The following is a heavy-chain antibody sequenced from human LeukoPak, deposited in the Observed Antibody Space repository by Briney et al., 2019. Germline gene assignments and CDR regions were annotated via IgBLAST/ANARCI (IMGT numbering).Heavy chain of an antibody. CDR1: GGSISSSSYY. CDR2: IYYSGST. CDR3: ARETRWLQGAFDI. Sequence: SETLSLTCNVSGGSISSSSYYWSWIRQPPGTGLEWIGYIYYSGSTNYNPSLKSRVTISVDTSKNQFSLKLSSVTAADTAVYYCARETRWLQGAFDIWGQGTMVTVSS. J-gene: IGHJ3*02. V-gene: IGHV4-61*01. D-gene: IGHD5-24*01.